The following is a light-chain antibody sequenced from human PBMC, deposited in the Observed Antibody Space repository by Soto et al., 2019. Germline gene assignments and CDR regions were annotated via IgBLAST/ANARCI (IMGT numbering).Light chain of an antibody. V-gene: IGKV2-28*01. J-gene: IGKJ1*01. Sequence: DIVMTQSPLSLPVTPGEPASISCRSSQSLLHSNGYNYLDWYLQKPGQSPQLLIYSGSNRASGVPDRLSGSGSGTDFTLKISRVEAEDVGVYYCMQALQSPWTFGQGTKVEIK. CDR1: QSLLHSNGYNY. CDR3: MQALQSPWT. CDR2: SGS.